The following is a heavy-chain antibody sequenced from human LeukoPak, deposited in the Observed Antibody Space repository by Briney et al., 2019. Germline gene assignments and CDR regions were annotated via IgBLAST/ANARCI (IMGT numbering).Heavy chain of an antibody. CDR1: GYTFTSYA. J-gene: IGHJ4*02. Sequence: GASVKVSCKAPGYTFTSYAMHWVRQAPGQRLEWMGWINAGNGNTKYSQKFQGRVTITRDTSASTAYMELSSLRSEDMAVYYCARGPNVLLWFGELLKRWYFDYWGQGTLVTVSS. V-gene: IGHV1-3*01. CDR2: INAGNGNT. D-gene: IGHD3-10*01. CDR3: ARGPNVLLWFGELLKRWYFDY.